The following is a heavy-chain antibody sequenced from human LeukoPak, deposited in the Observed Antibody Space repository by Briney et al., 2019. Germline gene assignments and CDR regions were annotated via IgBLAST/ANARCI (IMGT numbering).Heavy chain of an antibody. D-gene: IGHD2-8*01. Sequence: PGGSLRLSCAASGFTFSDYYMSWIRQAPGKGLEWVSYISSSGSTIYYADSVKGRFTISRDNAKNSLYLQMNSLRAEDTAVYYCARGGTPGYCTNGVCSYYYYYYMDVWGKGTTVTVSS. CDR1: GFTFSDYY. CDR2: ISSSGSTI. CDR3: ARGGTPGYCTNGVCSYYYYYYMDV. V-gene: IGHV3-11*04. J-gene: IGHJ6*03.